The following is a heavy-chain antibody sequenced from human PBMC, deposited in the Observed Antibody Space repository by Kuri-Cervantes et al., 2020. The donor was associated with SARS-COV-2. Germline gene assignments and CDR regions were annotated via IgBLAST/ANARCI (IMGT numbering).Heavy chain of an antibody. CDR3: ARYVNYGDYVDYWYFDL. Sequence: SETLSLSCSVSGDSISSTNWWSWVRQSPGKGLEWIGEIFHRGTIHYNPSLKSRVTISIDKSKNQFSLKLTSVTAADTAVYYCARYVNYGDYVDYWYFDLWGRGTLVTVSS. CDR2: IFHRGTI. J-gene: IGHJ2*01. V-gene: IGHV4/OR15-8*02. CDR1: GDSISSTNW. D-gene: IGHD4-17*01.